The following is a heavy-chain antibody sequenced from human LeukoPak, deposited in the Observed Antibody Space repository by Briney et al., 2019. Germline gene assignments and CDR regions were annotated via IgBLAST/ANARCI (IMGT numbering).Heavy chain of an antibody. J-gene: IGHJ4*02. V-gene: IGHV3-23*01. CDR3: VKAASSGWYRVHCDY. CDR2: ISYSGDAT. CDR1: GFIFRNYG. D-gene: IGHD6-19*01. Sequence: GGSLRLSCTASGFIFRNYGMSWVRQAPGKGLEWVSPISYSGDATYYAESVKGRFTVSRDNSKNTLYLQMNSLRAEDTAVYYCVKAASSGWYRVHCDYWGQGTLVTVSS.